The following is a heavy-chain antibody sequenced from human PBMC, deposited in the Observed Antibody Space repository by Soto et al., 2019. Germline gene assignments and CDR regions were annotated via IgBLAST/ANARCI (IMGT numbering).Heavy chain of an antibody. CDR2: IIPIFGTA. D-gene: IGHD4-17*01. V-gene: IGHV1-69*13. CDR1: GGTFSSYA. Sequence: GASVKVSCKASGGTFSSYAISWVRQAPGQGLEWMGGIIPIFGTANYAQKFQGRVTITADESTSTAYMELSSLRSEDTAVYYCARVPRNGDYDDYYYYGMDVWGQGTTVTVSS. J-gene: IGHJ6*02. CDR3: ARVPRNGDYDDYYYYGMDV.